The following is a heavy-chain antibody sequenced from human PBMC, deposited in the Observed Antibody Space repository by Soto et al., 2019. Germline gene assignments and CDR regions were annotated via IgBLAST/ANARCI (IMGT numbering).Heavy chain of an antibody. CDR3: ASDRGAYDMDV. J-gene: IGHJ6*02. CDR1: GYTFTSYG. CDR2: ISAYNGNT. Sequence: QVQLVQSGAEVKKPGASVKVSCKASGYTFTSYGISWVRQAPGQGLEWMGWISAYNGNTNYAQKLQGRVTMTTATSSRADYMELTSLRSDVTAVYYCASDRGAYDMDVWGQGTTVTVSS. V-gene: IGHV1-18*01.